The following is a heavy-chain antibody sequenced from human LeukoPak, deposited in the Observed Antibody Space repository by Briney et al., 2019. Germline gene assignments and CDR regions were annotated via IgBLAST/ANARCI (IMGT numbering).Heavy chain of an antibody. Sequence: ASVKVSCKASGYTFTSYDINWVRQATGQGPEWMGWMNPNSGNTGYAQKFQGRVTMTRNTSISTAYMELSSLRSEDTAVYYCARAIRAVAGSDYWGQGTLVTVSS. CDR3: ARAIRAVAGSDY. CDR2: MNPNSGNT. J-gene: IGHJ4*02. V-gene: IGHV1-8*01. D-gene: IGHD6-19*01. CDR1: GYTFTSYD.